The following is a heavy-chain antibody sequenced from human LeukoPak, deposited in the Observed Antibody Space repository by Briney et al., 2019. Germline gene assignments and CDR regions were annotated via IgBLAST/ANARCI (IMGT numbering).Heavy chain of an antibody. V-gene: IGHV1-2*06. CDR1: GYTFTGCY. CDR2: INPNSGGT. D-gene: IGHD1-26*01. Sequence: ASVKVSCKASGYTFTGCYMHWVRQAPGQGLEWMGRINPNSGGTNYAQKFQGRVTMTRDTSISTAYMELSRLRSDDTAVYYCAREGAGSYYSFDYWGQGTLVTVSS. CDR3: AREGAGSYYSFDY. J-gene: IGHJ4*02.